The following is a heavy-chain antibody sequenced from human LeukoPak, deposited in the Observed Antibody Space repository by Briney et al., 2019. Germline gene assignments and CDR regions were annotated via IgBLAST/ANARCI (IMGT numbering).Heavy chain of an antibody. CDR3: ARDLLWFGDYYMDV. J-gene: IGHJ6*03. V-gene: IGHV3-21*05. CDR2: ISSSSSYI. Sequence: GGSLRLSCAASGFTFSTYNMNWVRQAPGKGLEWVSYISSSSSYIYYADSVKGRFTISRDNAKNSLYLQMNSLRAEDAAVYYCARDLLWFGDYYMDVWGKGTTVTISS. D-gene: IGHD3-10*01. CDR1: GFTFSTYN.